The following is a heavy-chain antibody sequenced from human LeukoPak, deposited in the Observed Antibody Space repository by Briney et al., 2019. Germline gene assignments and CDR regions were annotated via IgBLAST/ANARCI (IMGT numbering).Heavy chain of an antibody. CDR1: GFTFSDYY. J-gene: IGHJ4*02. Sequence: GGSLRLSCAASGFTFSDYYMSWIRQAPGKGLEWVSYISSSGSTIYHADSVKGRFTISRDNAKNSLYLQMNSLRAEDTAVYYCARDIVVPAAIPGYFDYWGQGTLVTVSS. CDR3: ARDIVVPAAIPGYFDY. CDR2: ISSSGSTI. V-gene: IGHV3-11*01. D-gene: IGHD2-2*02.